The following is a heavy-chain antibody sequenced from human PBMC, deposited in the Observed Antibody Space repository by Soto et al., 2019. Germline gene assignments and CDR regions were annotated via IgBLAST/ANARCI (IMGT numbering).Heavy chain of an antibody. CDR2: IRSSSSTI. CDR3: ARGGTVSTLYGMDV. J-gene: IGHJ6*02. V-gene: IGHV3-48*02. Sequence: GGSLRLSCASSGFTFSSYSMNLVRPAPGKGLRWISYIRSSSSTIYYAETVKGRFTISRDNVKNSLYLQMNSLRDEDTAVYYCARGGTVSTLYGMDVWGQGTTVTVSS. D-gene: IGHD1-26*01. CDR1: GFTFSSYS.